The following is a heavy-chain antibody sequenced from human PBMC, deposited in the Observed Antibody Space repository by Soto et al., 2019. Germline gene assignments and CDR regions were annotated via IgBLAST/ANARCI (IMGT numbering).Heavy chain of an antibody. CDR3: ARSPDYDSSGYYLDAQVDY. CDR2: IDPSDSYT. CDR1: GYSFTSYW. D-gene: IGHD3-22*01. V-gene: IGHV5-10-1*01. Sequence: GESLKISCKGSGYSFTSYWISWVRQMPGKGLEWMGRIDPSDSYTNYSPSFQGHVTISADKSISTAYLQWSSLKASDTAMYYCARSPDYDSSGYYLDAQVDYWGQGTLVTSPQ. J-gene: IGHJ4*02.